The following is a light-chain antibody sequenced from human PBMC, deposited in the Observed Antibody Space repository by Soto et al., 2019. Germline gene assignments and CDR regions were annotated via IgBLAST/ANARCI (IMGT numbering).Light chain of an antibody. V-gene: IGLV4-69*01. CDR1: SGHSNYA. CDR3: QTGGTGIVI. CDR2: LNSDGSH. J-gene: IGLJ2*01. Sequence: QPVLTQSPSASASLGASVKLTCTLSSGHSNYAIAWHQQLAEKGPRYLMKLNSDGSHHRGDGIPDRFSGSSSGAERYLTISNIQSEDEADYYCQTGGTGIVIFGGGTKLTVL.